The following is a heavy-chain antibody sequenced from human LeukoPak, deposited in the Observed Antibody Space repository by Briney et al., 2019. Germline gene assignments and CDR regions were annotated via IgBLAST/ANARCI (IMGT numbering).Heavy chain of an antibody. Sequence: SETLSLTCTVSGGSISSGDYYWSWIRQPPGKGLEWIGYIYYSGSTYYNPSLKSRVTISLDRSKNQFSLKLRSVTAADTAVYYCARLQVHCGGDCYTRWFDPWGQGTLVTVSS. V-gene: IGHV4-30-4*01. D-gene: IGHD2-21*02. CDR1: GGSISSGDYY. CDR3: ARLQVHCGGDCYTRWFDP. CDR2: IYYSGST. J-gene: IGHJ5*02.